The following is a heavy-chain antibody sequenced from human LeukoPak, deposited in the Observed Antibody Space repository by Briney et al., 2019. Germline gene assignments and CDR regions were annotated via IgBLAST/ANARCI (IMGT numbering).Heavy chain of an antibody. Sequence: SETLSLTCTVSGGSISSYYWSWIRQPPGKGLEWIGYIYYSGSTNYNPSLKSRVTISVDTSKNQFSLQLSSVTAADTAVYYCARSVYSSYFDYWGQGTLVTVSS. CDR2: IYYSGST. D-gene: IGHD6-13*01. CDR1: GGSISSYY. V-gene: IGHV4-59*08. CDR3: ARSVYSSYFDY. J-gene: IGHJ4*02.